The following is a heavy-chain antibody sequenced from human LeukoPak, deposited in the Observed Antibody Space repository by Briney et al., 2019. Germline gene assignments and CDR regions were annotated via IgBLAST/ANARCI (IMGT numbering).Heavy chain of an antibody. CDR2: TIPIFGTA. Sequence: SVKVSCKASGGTFSSYAISWVRQAPGQGLEWMGRTIPIFGTANYAQKFQGRVTITTDESTSTAYMELSSLRSEDTAVYYCARATLDYYDSSGYYDYWGQGTLVTVSS. CDR1: GGTFSSYA. CDR3: ARATLDYYDSSGYYDY. D-gene: IGHD3-22*01. V-gene: IGHV1-69*05. J-gene: IGHJ4*02.